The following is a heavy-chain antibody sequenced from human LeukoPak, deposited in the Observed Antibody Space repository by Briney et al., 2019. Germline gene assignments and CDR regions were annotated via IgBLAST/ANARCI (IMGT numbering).Heavy chain of an antibody. CDR2: IIPILGIA. Sequence: SVKVSCKASGGTFSSYTISWVRQAPGQGLEWMGRIIPILGIANYAQKFQGRVTITADKSTSTAYMELSSLRSEDTAVYYCAAVVEMATIWGFDYWGQGALVTVSS. CDR3: AAVVEMATIWGFDY. CDR1: GGTFSSYT. V-gene: IGHV1-69*02. D-gene: IGHD5-24*01. J-gene: IGHJ4*02.